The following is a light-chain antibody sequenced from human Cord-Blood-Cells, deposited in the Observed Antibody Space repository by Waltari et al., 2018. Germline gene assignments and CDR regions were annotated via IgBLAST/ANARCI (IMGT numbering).Light chain of an antibody. V-gene: IGKV4-1*01. J-gene: IGKJ4*01. Sequence: IVMTQSRDSLAVSLVERATITCKSSQSVLYSSNDKNYLAWYQQKPGQPPKLLIYWASTRESGVPDRFSGSGSGTDFTLTISSLQAEDVAVYYCQQYYSTPLTFGGGTKVEIK. CDR1: QSVLYSSNDKNY. CDR2: WAS. CDR3: QQYYSTPLT.